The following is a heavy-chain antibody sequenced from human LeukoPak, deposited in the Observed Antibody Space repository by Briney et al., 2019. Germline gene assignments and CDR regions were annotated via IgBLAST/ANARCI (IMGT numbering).Heavy chain of an antibody. CDR2: ISSSSSYI. V-gene: IGHV3-21*01. Sequence: PGRSLRLSCAASGFTFSSYSMNWVRQAPGKGLEWVSSISSSSSYIYYADSVKGRFTISRDNAKNSLYPQMNSLRAEDTAVYYCARDFSSSWYSTEAFDYWGQGTLVTVSS. D-gene: IGHD6-13*01. CDR3: ARDFSSSWYSTEAFDY. CDR1: GFTFSSYS. J-gene: IGHJ4*02.